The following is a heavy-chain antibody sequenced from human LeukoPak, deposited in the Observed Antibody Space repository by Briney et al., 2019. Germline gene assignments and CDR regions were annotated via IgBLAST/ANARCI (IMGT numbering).Heavy chain of an antibody. CDR1: GFTFSDYY. J-gene: IGHJ6*02. CDR3: ARDVDGYNVYYYYGMDV. D-gene: IGHD5-24*01. Sequence: PGGSLRLSCAASGFTFSDYYMSWIRQAPGKGLEWVSYISSSGSTIYYADSVKRRFTISRDNAKNSLYLQMNSLRAEDTAVYYCARDVDGYNVYYYYGMDVWGQGTTVTVSS. CDR2: ISSSGSTI. V-gene: IGHV3-11*01.